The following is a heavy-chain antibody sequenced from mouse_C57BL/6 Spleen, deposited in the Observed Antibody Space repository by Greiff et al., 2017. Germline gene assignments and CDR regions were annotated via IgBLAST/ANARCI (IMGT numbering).Heavy chain of an antibody. D-gene: IGHD1-1*01. CDR3: ARDYGSHYAIDY. J-gene: IGHJ4*01. Sequence: QVQLQQSGAELVKPGASVKISCKASGYAFSSYWMNWVKQRPGKGLEWIGQIYPGDGDTNYNGKFKGKATLTADKSSSTAYMQLSSLTSEDSAVYFFARDYGSHYAIDYWGQGTSVTVSS. V-gene: IGHV1-80*01. CDR1: GYAFSSYW. CDR2: IYPGDGDT.